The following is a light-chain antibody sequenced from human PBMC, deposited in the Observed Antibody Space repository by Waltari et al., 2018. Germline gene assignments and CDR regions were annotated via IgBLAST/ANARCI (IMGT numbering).Light chain of an antibody. V-gene: IGKV4-1*01. CDR3: QQCYSSRYT. J-gene: IGKJ2*01. Sequence: VLSSSNNENCVGWYQQNQGQPPKLRISWASTRESGVPDRFSGSGSGTDFTRTSSSLQAEDVAGYYCQQCYSSRYTFGQGTKLEIK. CDR2: WAS. CDR1: VLSSSNNENC.